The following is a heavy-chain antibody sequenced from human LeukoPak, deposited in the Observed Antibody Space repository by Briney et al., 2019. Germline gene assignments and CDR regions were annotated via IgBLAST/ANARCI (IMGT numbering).Heavy chain of an antibody. CDR2: INQGGSEK. D-gene: IGHD3-16*01. CDR3: ARGGSGPYSRLFDY. Sequence: GGPLRLSCVASGFTFSRYWMSWVRQAPGKGLEWVANINQGGSEKYYVDSVKGRYTISRDNAKNSLYLQMNSLRAEDTAVYYCARGGSGPYSRLFDYWGKGTLVTVSS. J-gene: IGHJ4*02. CDR1: GFTFSRYW. V-gene: IGHV3-7*01.